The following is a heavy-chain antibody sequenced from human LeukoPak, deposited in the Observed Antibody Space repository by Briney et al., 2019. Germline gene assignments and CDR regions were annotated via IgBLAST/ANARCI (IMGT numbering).Heavy chain of an antibody. Sequence: GGSLRLSCVASGLTVSSYSMNWVRQAPGKGLEWVSYISSSSSTIYYADSVKGRFTISRDNAKNSLDLQMNSLRDEDTAVYYCASSGSYRFDYWGQGTLVTVSS. CDR2: ISSSSSTI. D-gene: IGHD1-26*01. V-gene: IGHV3-48*02. CDR1: GLTVSSYS. CDR3: ASSGSYRFDY. J-gene: IGHJ4*02.